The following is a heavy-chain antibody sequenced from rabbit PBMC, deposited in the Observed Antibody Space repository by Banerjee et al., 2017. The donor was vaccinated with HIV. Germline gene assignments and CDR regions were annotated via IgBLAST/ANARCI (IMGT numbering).Heavy chain of an antibody. V-gene: IGHV1S43*01. CDR1: GFSPGTNYV. J-gene: IGHJ4*01. CDR3: ARDLAAVTGWNFGL. CDR2: INTGSGST. Sequence: QSLEESGGDLVKLGPSLTPTGTALGFSPGTNYVRGGVRRAPGKGLEWIGCINTGSGSTWYASWVNGRFTISRSTSLNTVDLKMTSLTAADTATYFCARDLAAVTGWNFGLWGPGTLVTVS. D-gene: IGHD7-1*01.